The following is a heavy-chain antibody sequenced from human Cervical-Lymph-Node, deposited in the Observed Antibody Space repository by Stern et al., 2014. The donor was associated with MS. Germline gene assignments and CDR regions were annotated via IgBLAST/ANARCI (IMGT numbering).Heavy chain of an antibody. J-gene: IGHJ4*02. Sequence: VQLVESGAEVKKPGASVKVSCKASGYTFTSYGISWVRQAPGQGLEWMGWISVYNGNTDYAQKLQDRVTMTTDTSTSTAHMELRSLRSDDTAVYYCARDNYDRGGNSDYWGQGTLVTVSS. V-gene: IGHV1-18*01. CDR3: ARDNYDRGGNSDY. CDR1: GYTFTSYG. D-gene: IGHD3-22*01. CDR2: ISVYNGNT.